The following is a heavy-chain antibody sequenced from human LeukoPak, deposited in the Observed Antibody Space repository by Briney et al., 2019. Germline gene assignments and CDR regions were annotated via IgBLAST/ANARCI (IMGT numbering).Heavy chain of an antibody. D-gene: IGHD6-19*01. Sequence: PSETLSLTCTVSGGSISSYYWSWIRQPPGKGLEWIGYIYYGGSTNYNPSLKSRVTISVDTSKNQFSLKLSSVTAADTAVYYCAREKQWLAYNWFDPWGQGTLVTVSS. J-gene: IGHJ5*02. CDR1: GGSISSYY. CDR3: AREKQWLAYNWFDP. CDR2: IYYGGST. V-gene: IGHV4-59*01.